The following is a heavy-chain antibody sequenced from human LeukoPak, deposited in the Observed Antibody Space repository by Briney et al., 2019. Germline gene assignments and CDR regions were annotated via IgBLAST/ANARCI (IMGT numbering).Heavy chain of an antibody. CDR3: ARYQYGSGNSLGS. V-gene: IGHV3-7*01. D-gene: IGHD3-10*01. Sequence: GGSLSLSCAASGFPFNDYWMSWVRQAPGKGLEGVANIKQDESEKYYVDSVKGRFTISRDNAKNSLYLQMVSLRAEDAAVYYCARYQYGSGNSLGSWGQGTPVTVSS. CDR1: GFPFNDYW. J-gene: IGHJ4*02. CDR2: IKQDESEK.